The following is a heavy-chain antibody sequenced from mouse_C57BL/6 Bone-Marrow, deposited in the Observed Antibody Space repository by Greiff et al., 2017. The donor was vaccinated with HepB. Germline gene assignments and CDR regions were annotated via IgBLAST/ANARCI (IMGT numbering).Heavy chain of an antibody. J-gene: IGHJ1*03. Sequence: EVQLVESGGGLVQPGGSLKLSCAASGFTFSDYGMAWVRQAPRKGPEWVAFISNLAYSIYYADTVTGRFTISRENAKNTLYLEMSSLRSEDTAMYYCARRYYGSSSWYFDVWGTGTTVTVSS. CDR1: GFTFSDYG. CDR3: ARRYYGSSSWYFDV. V-gene: IGHV5-15*01. D-gene: IGHD1-1*01. CDR2: ISNLAYSI.